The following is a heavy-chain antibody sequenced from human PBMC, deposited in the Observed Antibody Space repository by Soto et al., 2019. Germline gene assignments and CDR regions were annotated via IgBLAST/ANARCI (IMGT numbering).Heavy chain of an antibody. V-gene: IGHV1-69*01. D-gene: IGHD3-22*01. Sequence: QVQLVQSGAEVKKPGASVKVSRKASGGTFSRYAISWVRQAPGQGLEWMGGIIPMFGTPNYAQKVQGRLSITADESTTTVYMQLSSLRSEDTAVYYCARQFDYDSIGHYYAYWGQGTLVTVSS. J-gene: IGHJ4*02. CDR2: IIPMFGTP. CDR1: GGTFSRYA. CDR3: ARQFDYDSIGHYYAY.